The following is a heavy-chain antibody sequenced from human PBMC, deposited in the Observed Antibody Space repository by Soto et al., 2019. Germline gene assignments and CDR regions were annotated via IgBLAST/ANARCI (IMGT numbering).Heavy chain of an antibody. Sequence: GGSLRLSCAASGFTFSNAWMNWVRQAPGKGLEWVGLIKSKTDGGTIDYAAPVKGRFTVLRDDLRNTVYLQMNSLKAEDTALYYCVREMSGAFDYWGQGTPVTVSS. CDR3: VREMSGAFDY. CDR2: IKSKTDGGTI. CDR1: GFTFSNAW. V-gene: IGHV3-15*07. J-gene: IGHJ4*02. D-gene: IGHD3-10*01.